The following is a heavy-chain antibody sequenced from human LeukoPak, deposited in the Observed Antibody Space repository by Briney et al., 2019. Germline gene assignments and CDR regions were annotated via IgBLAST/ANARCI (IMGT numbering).Heavy chain of an antibody. CDR2: VNHSGRT. CDR1: GGSFSDYW. J-gene: IGHJ6*03. V-gene: IGHV4-34*01. CDR3: ARAPHYEFWGGPYYFYYMDV. Sequence: SETLSLTCAVYGGSFSDYWWTWIRQSPGKGLEWIGEVNHSGRTNYNPSLKSRVSISVDTSKNRFSLNLSSVTAADTAVYYCARAPHYEFWGGPYYFYYMDVWGKGTTVTVSS. D-gene: IGHD3-3*01.